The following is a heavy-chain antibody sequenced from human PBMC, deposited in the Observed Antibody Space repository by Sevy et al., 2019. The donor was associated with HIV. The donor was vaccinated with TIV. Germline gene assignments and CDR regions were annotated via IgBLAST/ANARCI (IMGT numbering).Heavy chain of an antibody. CDR2: ISSSRSYI. CDR3: ARAGGGNSGFDF. J-gene: IGHJ4*02. V-gene: IGHV3-21*06. D-gene: IGHD2-21*02. Sequence: GESLKISCAASGFTFSSYSMNWVRQAPGKGLEWVSSISSSRSYIYYADSVKGRFTISRDNDKNSLYLQMNSLRAEDTAAYYCARAGGGNSGFDFWGRGTLVTVSS. CDR1: GFTFSSYS.